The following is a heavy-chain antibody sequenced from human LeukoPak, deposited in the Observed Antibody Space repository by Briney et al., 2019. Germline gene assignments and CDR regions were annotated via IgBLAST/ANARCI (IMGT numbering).Heavy chain of an antibody. CDR1: VSSYR. J-gene: IGHJ4*02. V-gene: IGHV4-59*02. CDR3: ARALRFFDWSLGY. CDR2: IYYSGST. D-gene: IGHD3-9*01. Sequence: VSSYRCSRNRKPPGKGLEWIGYIYYSGSTNYNPSLKSRVTISVDTSKNQFSLKLSSVTAADTAVYYCARALRFFDWSLGYGGQGTLVTVTS.